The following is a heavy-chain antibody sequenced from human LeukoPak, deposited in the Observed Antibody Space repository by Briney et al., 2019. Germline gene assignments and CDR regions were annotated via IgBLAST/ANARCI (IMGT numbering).Heavy chain of an antibody. V-gene: IGHV1-18*01. CDR1: RYTFTNYG. CDR3: ARDCGGSECDSSGSSHFDY. CDR2: INPSEANT. Sequence: DSVKVSCKASRYTFTNYGISWVRQAPGRGLEWMGWINPSEANTNNAQKLQGRVTMNTDTSTSTAYMELGSLRSDGTAVYYCARDCGGSECDSSGSSHFDYWGQGTLVSVSS. J-gene: IGHJ4*02. D-gene: IGHD3-22*01.